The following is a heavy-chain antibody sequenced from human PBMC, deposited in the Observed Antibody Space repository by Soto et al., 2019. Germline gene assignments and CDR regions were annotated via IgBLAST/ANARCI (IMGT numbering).Heavy chain of an antibody. CDR2: INPNTGAT. Sequence: QVQLVQSGAEGRKPGASVRVSCSPSGHPFLDFYVHWVRQAPGKGLEWLGWINPNTGATNYAQKFEGRVTVTRDMSINTAYMELTRLTSDDTAVYYCARIPYYYDTGRTDYFWGPGTLVTVSS. CDR1: GHPFLDFY. D-gene: IGHD3-22*01. V-gene: IGHV1-2*02. CDR3: ARIPYYYDTGRTDYF. J-gene: IGHJ4*02.